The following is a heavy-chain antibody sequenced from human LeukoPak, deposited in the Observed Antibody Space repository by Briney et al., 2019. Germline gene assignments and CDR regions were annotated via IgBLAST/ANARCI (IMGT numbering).Heavy chain of an antibody. CDR3: AREFQEYASSYDAFDI. D-gene: IGHD2-2*01. CDR1: GFTLNDYK. CDR2: ISESGGTI. J-gene: IGHJ3*02. V-gene: IGHV3-48*03. Sequence: PGGSMRPSSSASGFTLNDYKMNWVSQAPGKGLEWVSYISESGGTINYASSVKGQFSISRDNAKNSLYLQMNSLRAEDTAVYFCAREFQEYASSYDAFDIWGQGTLATVSS.